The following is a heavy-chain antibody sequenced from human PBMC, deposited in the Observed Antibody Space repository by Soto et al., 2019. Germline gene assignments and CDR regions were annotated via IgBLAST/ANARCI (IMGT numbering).Heavy chain of an antibody. CDR2: IYYSGST. V-gene: IGHV4-61*01. Sequence: SETLSLTCTVSGGSVSSGSYYWGWIRQPPGKGLEWIGYIYYSGSTNYNPSLKSRVTISVDTSKNQFSLKLSSVTAADTAVHYCAGVIAVAGASDYWGQGPLVTVSS. J-gene: IGHJ4*02. CDR3: AGVIAVAGASDY. D-gene: IGHD6-19*01. CDR1: GGSVSSGSYY.